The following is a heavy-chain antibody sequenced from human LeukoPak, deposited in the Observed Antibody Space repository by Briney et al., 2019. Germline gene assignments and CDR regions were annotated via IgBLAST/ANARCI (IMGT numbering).Heavy chain of an antibody. CDR3: ARVLRSDVYYFDY. CDR2: IYTGGST. J-gene: IGHJ4*02. CDR1: GGSISSSY. D-gene: IGHD2/OR15-2a*01. V-gene: IGHV4-4*07. Sequence: PSETLSLTCTVSGGSISSSYWSWIRQPAGKGLEWIGRIYTGGSTNYNPSLKSRGPIPVDTSKNQFSLKLSSVTAADTAVYYCARVLRSDVYYFDYWGQGTLVTVSS.